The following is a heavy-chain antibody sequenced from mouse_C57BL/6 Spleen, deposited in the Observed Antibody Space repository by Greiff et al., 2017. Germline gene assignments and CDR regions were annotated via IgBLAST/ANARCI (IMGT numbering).Heavy chain of an antibody. D-gene: IGHD1-1*02. CDR2: IDPEDGET. Sequence: EVKLQESGAELVKPGASVTLSCTASGFNIKDYYMHWVKQRTEQGLEWIGRIDPEDGETKYAPKFQGKATITADTSSNPAYLQLSSRTSEDTAVYYCARTMAYYFDYWGQGTTLTVSS. CDR1: GFNIKDYY. V-gene: IGHV14-2*01. J-gene: IGHJ2*01. CDR3: ARTMAYYFDY.